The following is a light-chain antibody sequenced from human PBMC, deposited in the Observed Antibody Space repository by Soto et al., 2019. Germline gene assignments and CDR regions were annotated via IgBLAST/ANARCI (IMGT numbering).Light chain of an antibody. CDR3: HQYNDWPSIT. CDR2: GAS. CDR1: QNVASH. Sequence: EIVMTQSPATLSVSPGESATLSCRASQNVASHLAWYQQKPGQAPRLLIFGASVRATGIPARFSGSGSGTEFVLTIDSLQSEDFAVYYCHQYNDWPSITFVKGTRLEI. J-gene: IGKJ5*01. V-gene: IGKV3-15*01.